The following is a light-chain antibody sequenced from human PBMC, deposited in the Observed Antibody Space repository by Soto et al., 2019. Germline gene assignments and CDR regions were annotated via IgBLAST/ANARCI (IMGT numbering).Light chain of an antibody. Sequence: DIQMTQSPSSLSASVGDRVTITCRASQSISSYLNWYQQKKGRAAKLLIYAASTLQSAVPSRFSGSRSATEFTPTIISLQPQDYVTYYYRQHNSYPRTFGQGTKVDI. J-gene: IGKJ1*01. CDR1: QSISSY. CDR2: AAS. V-gene: IGKV1-17*01. CDR3: RQHNSYPRT.